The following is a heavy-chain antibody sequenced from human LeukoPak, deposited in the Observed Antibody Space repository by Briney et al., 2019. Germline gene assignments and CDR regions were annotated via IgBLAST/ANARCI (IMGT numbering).Heavy chain of an antibody. V-gene: IGHV4-59*11. CDR3: ARDVGGSGYFDY. CDR1: GGSISSHY. Sequence: SETLSLTCTVSGGSISSHYWSWIRQPPGKGLDWIGYIFHSRSTKYNSSLKSRVTMSVDTSKNQLSLKLSSVTAADTAMYYCARDVGGSGYFDYWGQGSLVTVSS. CDR2: IFHSRST. J-gene: IGHJ4*02. D-gene: IGHD3-16*01.